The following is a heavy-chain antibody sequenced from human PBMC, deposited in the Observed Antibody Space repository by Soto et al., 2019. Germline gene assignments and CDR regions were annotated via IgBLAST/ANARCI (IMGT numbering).Heavy chain of an antibody. J-gene: IGHJ6*02. V-gene: IGHV3-30*03. D-gene: IGHD6-6*01. CDR1: GFIFSSFG. CDR3: ARSTSSTLNYYYGMDV. CDR2: MSYDGSTK. Sequence: GGSLRLSCAASGFIFSSFGMHWVRQAPGKGLEWVAVMSYDGSTKLYTDSVKGRFTIARDNSKNILYPQMNSLTIEDTAVFYCARSTSSTLNYYYGMDVWGQGTTVTVSS.